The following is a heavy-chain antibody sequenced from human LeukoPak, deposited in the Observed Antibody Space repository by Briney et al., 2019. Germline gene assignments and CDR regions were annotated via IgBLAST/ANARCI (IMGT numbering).Heavy chain of an antibody. CDR1: GFTFSSYA. V-gene: IGHV3-23*01. J-gene: IGHJ6*02. CDR2: ISGSGGST. D-gene: IGHD3-10*01. Sequence: PGGSLRLSCAASGFTFSSYAMSWVRQAPGKGLEWVSAISGSGGSTYYADSVKGRFTISRDNSKNTLYLQMNSLRGEDTAVYYCAKDSPYYYGSGSYLPFYYYYYGMDVWGQGTTVTVSS. CDR3: AKDSPYYYGSGSYLPFYYYYYGMDV.